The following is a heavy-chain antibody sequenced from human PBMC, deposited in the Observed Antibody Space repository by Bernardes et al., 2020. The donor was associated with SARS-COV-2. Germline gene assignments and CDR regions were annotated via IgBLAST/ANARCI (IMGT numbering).Heavy chain of an antibody. CDR3: VRASRWSGGYFDY. Sequence: GGSLSLSCAASGFTFGSFPMHWVRQTPGKGLEWLTIISYDGVNKHYADSVKGRFTISRDNSENTVYLQMNSLRPEDTAVYYCVRASRWSGGYFDYWGQGTLVTVSS. J-gene: IGHJ4*02. D-gene: IGHD2-15*01. CDR1: GFTFGSFP. CDR2: ISYDGVNK. V-gene: IGHV3-30*04.